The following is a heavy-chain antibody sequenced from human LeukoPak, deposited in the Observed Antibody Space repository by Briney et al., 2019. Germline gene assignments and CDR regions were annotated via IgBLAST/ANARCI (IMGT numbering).Heavy chain of an antibody. Sequence: SETLALTCAVSGGSISSTTSYWRWIRPPPGKGLEWLGRIYYSGSTCYNPSLKRRDTISVDTSHNQLSLRLRTVTAADSAVYYCARHGSTDYFDYWGQGTLVTVSS. D-gene: IGHD2-2*03. CDR2: IYYSGST. J-gene: IGHJ4*02. CDR3: ARHGSTDYFDY. V-gene: IGHV4-39*01. CDR1: GGSISSTTSY.